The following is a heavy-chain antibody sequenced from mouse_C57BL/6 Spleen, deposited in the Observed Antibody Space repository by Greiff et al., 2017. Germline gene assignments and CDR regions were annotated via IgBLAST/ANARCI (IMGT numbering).Heavy chain of an antibody. Sequence: QVQLKESGPGLVQPSQSLSITCTVSGFSLTSYGVPWVRQSPGKGLEWLGVIWSGGSKDYNAAFISRLSISKDNSKSQVFFKMNSLQADDTAIYYCAREGNYGGYAMDYWGQGTSVTVSS. CDR1: GFSLTSYG. J-gene: IGHJ4*01. D-gene: IGHD2-1*01. CDR2: IWSGGSK. V-gene: IGHV2-2*01. CDR3: AREGNYGGYAMDY.